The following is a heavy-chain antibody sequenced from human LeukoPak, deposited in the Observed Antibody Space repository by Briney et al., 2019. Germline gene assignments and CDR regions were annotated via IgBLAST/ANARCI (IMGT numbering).Heavy chain of an antibody. V-gene: IGHV1-2*02. Sequence: ASVKVSCKASGYTFTGYYMHWVRQAPGQGLEWMGCINPNSGGTNYAQKFQGRVTMTRDTSISTAYMELSRLRSGDTAVYYCARGEAGTLWYFDYWGQGTLVTVSS. J-gene: IGHJ4*02. CDR3: ARGEAGTLWYFDY. CDR2: INPNSGGT. D-gene: IGHD6-19*01. CDR1: GYTFTGYY.